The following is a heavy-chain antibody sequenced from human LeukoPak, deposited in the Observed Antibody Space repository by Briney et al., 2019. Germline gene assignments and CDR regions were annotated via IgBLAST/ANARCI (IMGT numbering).Heavy chain of an antibody. Sequence: SETLSLTCTVSGGSISGYYWGWIRQPPGKGLEWIGSIYYSGSTYYNPSLKSRVTISVDTSKNQFSLKLSSVTAADTAVYYCASRYSSGWSLFDYWGQGTLVTVSS. CDR1: GGSISGYY. CDR2: IYYSGST. V-gene: IGHV4-39*07. CDR3: ASRYSSGWSLFDY. D-gene: IGHD6-19*01. J-gene: IGHJ4*02.